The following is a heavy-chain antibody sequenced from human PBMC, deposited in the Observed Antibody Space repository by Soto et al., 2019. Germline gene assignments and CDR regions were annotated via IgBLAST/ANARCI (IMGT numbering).Heavy chain of an antibody. CDR1: GYSFTSYW. CDR2: IDPSDSYI. CDR3: VILQVVMELNGMDV. J-gene: IGHJ6*02. Sequence: PGESLKISCKGSGYSFTSYWISWVRQMPGKGLEWMGRIDPSDSYINYSPSFQGHVTISADKSISTAYLQWSSLKASDTAMYYCVILQVVMELNGMDVWGQGSTVTVSS. V-gene: IGHV5-10-1*01. D-gene: IGHD2-15*01.